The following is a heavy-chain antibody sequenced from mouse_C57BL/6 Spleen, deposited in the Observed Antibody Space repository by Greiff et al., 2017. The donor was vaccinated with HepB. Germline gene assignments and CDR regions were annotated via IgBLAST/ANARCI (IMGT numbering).Heavy chain of an antibody. CDR1: GYTFTDYY. V-gene: IGHV1-19*01. CDR2: INPYNGGT. Sequence: VHVKQSGPVQVKPGASVKMSCKASGYTFTDYYMNWVKQSHGKSLEWIGVINPYNGGTSYNQKFKGKATLTVDKSSSTAYMELNSLTSEDSAVYYCARHGITTVVAEYYFDYWGQGTTLTVSS. CDR3: ARHGITTVVAEYYFDY. J-gene: IGHJ2*01. D-gene: IGHD1-1*01.